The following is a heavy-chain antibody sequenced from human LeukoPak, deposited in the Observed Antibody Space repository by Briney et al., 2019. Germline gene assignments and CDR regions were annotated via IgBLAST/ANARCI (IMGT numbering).Heavy chain of an antibody. V-gene: IGHV4-30-4*08. CDR3: ARGGYDFGVDY. CDR1: GGSISSGDYY. Sequence: SETLSLTCTVSGGSISSGDYYWRWIRQPRGKGLEWIGYIYYSGSTYYNPSLKSRFTISVDTSKNPFSLKLSSVTAADTAVYYCARGGYDFGVDYWGQGTLVTVSS. CDR2: IYYSGST. D-gene: IGHD5-12*01. J-gene: IGHJ4*02.